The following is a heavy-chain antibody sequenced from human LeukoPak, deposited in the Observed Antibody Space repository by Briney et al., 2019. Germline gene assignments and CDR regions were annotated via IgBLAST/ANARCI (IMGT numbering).Heavy chain of an antibody. CDR1: DGSISSGYYY. CDR3: ARQPKSCAPGIFITGKACWFDS. J-gene: IGHJ5*01. CDR2: IYYSGTT. D-gene: IGHD3-10*01. V-gene: IGHV4-39*01. Sequence: KPSETLSLTCSVSDGSISSGYYYWAWIRQPPGKGPEWIGSIYYSGTTYPNSPLKSRVTISVDTSKNQFSLKLSSVTAADTAVYYCARQPKSCAPGIFITGKACWFDSWGQGTLVTVSP.